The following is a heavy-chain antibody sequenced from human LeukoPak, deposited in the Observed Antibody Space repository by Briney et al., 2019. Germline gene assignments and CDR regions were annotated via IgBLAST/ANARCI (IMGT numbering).Heavy chain of an antibody. J-gene: IGHJ3*02. CDR2: IYYSGST. CDR3: ARLPDCSSTSCLKGAFDI. CDR1: GGSISSTTYS. V-gene: IGHV4-61*05. D-gene: IGHD2-2*01. Sequence: SETLSLTCTVSGGSISSTTYSWGWIRQPPGKGLEWIGYIYYSGSTNYNPSLKSRVTISVDTSKNQFSLKLSSVTAADTAVYYCARLPDCSSTSCLKGAFDIWGQGTMVTVSS.